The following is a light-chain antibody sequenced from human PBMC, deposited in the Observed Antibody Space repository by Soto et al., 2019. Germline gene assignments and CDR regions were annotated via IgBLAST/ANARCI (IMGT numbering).Light chain of an antibody. CDR2: EVT. CDR1: NTDVGQDKS. V-gene: IGLV2-14*01. CDR3: VSYTDTDTLV. Sequence: QSALTQPASVSGSRGQSIIISCVGRNTDVGQDKSVSWYQQGPGKAPKLLIFEVTNRPSGVSNRFSGSRSGNTASLTISGLQPDDEGDYFCVSYTDTDTLVFGTGNKLTVL. J-gene: IGLJ1*01.